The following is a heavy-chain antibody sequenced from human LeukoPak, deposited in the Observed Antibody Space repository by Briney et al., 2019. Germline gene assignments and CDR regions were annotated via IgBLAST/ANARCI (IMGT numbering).Heavy chain of an antibody. Sequence: PGGSLRLSCAASGFTFDDYAMHWVRQAPGKGLEWVSLISGDGGSTYCADSVKGRFTISRDSSKNSLYLQMNSLRTEDTALYYCAKRNQGGYCSGGSCYDDWGQGTLVTVSS. CDR3: AKRNQGGYCSGGSCYDD. CDR1: GFTFDDYA. V-gene: IGHV3-43*02. J-gene: IGHJ4*02. CDR2: ISGDGGST. D-gene: IGHD2-15*01.